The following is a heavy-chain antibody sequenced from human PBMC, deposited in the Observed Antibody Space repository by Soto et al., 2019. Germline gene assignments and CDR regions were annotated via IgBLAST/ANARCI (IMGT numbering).Heavy chain of an antibody. CDR3: ASSIAAAGTDYYYGMDV. J-gene: IGHJ6*02. Sequence: PSETLSLTCTVSGGSISSGDYYWSWIRQPPGKGLEWIGYIYYSGSTYYNPSLKSRVTISVDTSKNQFSLKLSSVTAADTAVYYCASSIAAAGTDYYYGMDVWGQGTTATVSS. D-gene: IGHD6-13*01. V-gene: IGHV4-30-4*01. CDR2: IYYSGST. CDR1: GGSISSGDYY.